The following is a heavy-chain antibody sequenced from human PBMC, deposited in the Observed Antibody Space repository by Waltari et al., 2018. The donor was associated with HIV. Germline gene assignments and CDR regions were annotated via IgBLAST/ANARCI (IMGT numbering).Heavy chain of an antibody. CDR1: GYTFTGYY. V-gene: IGHV1-2*02. J-gene: IGHJ6*02. Sequence: QVQLVQSGAEVKKPGASVKVSCKASGYTFTGYYMHWVRKAPGTGLEWMGWSNPNSGGTNYAQKVQGRVTMTRDTSISTAYMELSRLRSDDTAVYYCARLYCSGGSCYYYYGMDVWGQGTTVTVSS. D-gene: IGHD2-15*01. CDR2: SNPNSGGT. CDR3: ARLYCSGGSCYYYYGMDV.